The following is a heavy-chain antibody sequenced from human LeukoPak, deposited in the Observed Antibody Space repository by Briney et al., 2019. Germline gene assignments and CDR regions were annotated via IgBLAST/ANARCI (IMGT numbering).Heavy chain of an antibody. J-gene: IGHJ6*02. D-gene: IGHD6-19*01. CDR1: GGSFSGYY. V-gene: IGHV4-34*01. CDR3: ARDRLTPGWGGDYYYGMDV. CDR2: INHSGST. Sequence: SETLSLTCAVYGGSFSGYYWSWIRQPPGKGLEWIGEINHSGSTNYNPSLKSRVTISVDTSKNQFSLKLSSVTAADTAVYYCARDRLTPGWGGDYYYGMDVWGQGTTVTVSS.